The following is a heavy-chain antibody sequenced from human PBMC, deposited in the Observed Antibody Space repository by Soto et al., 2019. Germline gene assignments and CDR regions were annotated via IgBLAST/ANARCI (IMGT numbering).Heavy chain of an antibody. CDR3: ARRKDYTSTFLFDY. CDR1: GDSFTSHW. Sequence: PGESLKISCKASGDSFTSHWIGWVRQMPGKGLEWMGIIYPSDSDTRYSPSFQGQVTMSADRSISTAYLQWSSLKTSDTAMYYCARRKDYTSTFLFDYWGRGTLVTVSS. CDR2: IYPSDSDT. J-gene: IGHJ4*02. V-gene: IGHV5-51*01. D-gene: IGHD4-4*01.